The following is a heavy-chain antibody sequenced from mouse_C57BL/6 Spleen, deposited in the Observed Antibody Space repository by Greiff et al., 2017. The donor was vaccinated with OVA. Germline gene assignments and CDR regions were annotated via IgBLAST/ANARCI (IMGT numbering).Heavy chain of an antibody. D-gene: IGHD2-4*01. CDR3: ARDDYDKNWFAY. Sequence: QVQLQQPGAELVRPGSSVKLSCKASGYTFTSYWMHWVKQRPIQGLDWIGNIDPSDSETHYNQKFKDKATLTVDKSSSTAYMQLSSLTSEDSAVYYCARDDYDKNWFAYWGQGTLVTVSA. CDR1: GYTFTSYW. V-gene: IGHV1-52*01. CDR2: IDPSDSET. J-gene: IGHJ3*01.